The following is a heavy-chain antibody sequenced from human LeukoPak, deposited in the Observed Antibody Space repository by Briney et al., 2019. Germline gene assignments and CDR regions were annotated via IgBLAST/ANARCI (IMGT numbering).Heavy chain of an antibody. D-gene: IGHD5-12*01. V-gene: IGHV1-3*01. J-gene: IGHJ6*02. CDR1: GYTFTSYA. CDR3: ARGAYVDIVATTLNIAYYYYGMDV. CDR2: FNAGNGNT. Sequence: ASVKVSCKASGYTFTSYAMHWVRQAPGQRLEWMGWFNAGNGNTKYSQKFQGRVTITRDTSASTAYMELSSLRSEDTAVYYCARGAYVDIVATTLNIAYYYYGMDVWGQGTTVTVSS.